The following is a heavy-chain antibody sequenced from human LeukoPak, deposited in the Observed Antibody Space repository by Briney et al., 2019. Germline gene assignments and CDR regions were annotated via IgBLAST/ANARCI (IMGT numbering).Heavy chain of an antibody. D-gene: IGHD3-22*01. CDR2: INPSGGST. J-gene: IGHJ4*02. CDR1: GGTFSSYA. Sequence: ASVKVSCKASGGTFSSYAISWVRQAPGQGLEWMGIINPSGGSTSYAQKFQGRVTMTRDMSTSTVYTELSSLRSEDTAVYYCARDLGDSSGYSEFDYWGQGTLVTVSS. V-gene: IGHV1-46*01. CDR3: ARDLGDSSGYSEFDY.